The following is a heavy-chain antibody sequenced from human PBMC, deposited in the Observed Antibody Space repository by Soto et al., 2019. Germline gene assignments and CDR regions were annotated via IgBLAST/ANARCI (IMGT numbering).Heavy chain of an antibody. J-gene: IGHJ6*02. CDR1: GFTFSNYA. Sequence: GGSLRLSCAVSGFTFSNYAMTWVRQAPGKGLEWVSTTRSNGEYTYYADSVKGRFTVSRDNSQNALFLEMSSLRAEDTAVYYCAKESMSVAVSASRVYGMDVWGQGTTVTVSS. D-gene: IGHD6-6*01. CDR2: TRSNGEYT. V-gene: IGHV3-23*01. CDR3: AKESMSVAVSASRVYGMDV.